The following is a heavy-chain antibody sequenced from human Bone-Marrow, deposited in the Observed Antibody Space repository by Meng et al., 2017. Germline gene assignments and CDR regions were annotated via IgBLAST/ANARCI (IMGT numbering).Heavy chain of an antibody. D-gene: IGHD6-19*01. Sequence: ESLKISCTVSGGSISSYYWSWIRQPPGKGLEWIGYIYYSGSTNYNPSLKSRVTISVDTSKNQFSLKLSSVTAADTAVYYCARVDSGWDYYFDYWGQGTLVTVSS. CDR3: ARVDSGWDYYFDY. CDR1: GGSISSYY. V-gene: IGHV4-59*01. J-gene: IGHJ4*02. CDR2: IYYSGST.